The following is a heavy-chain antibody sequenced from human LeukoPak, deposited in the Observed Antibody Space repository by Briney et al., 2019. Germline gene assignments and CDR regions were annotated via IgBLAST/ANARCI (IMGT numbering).Heavy chain of an antibody. D-gene: IGHD3-10*01. V-gene: IGHV3-74*01. CDR2: INGDGSTT. Sequence: GGSLRLPCTGSGFTLSDSWIHWVRQAPGKGLVWVSRINGDGSTTNYADSVKGRFTISRDNAQDTLYLQMNTLRAEDTAVYYCATAGNHRFDYWGQGTLVT. CDR3: ATAGNHRFDY. CDR1: GFTLSDSW. J-gene: IGHJ4*02.